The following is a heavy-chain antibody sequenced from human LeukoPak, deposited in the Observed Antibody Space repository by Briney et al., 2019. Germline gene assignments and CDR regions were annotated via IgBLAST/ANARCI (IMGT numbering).Heavy chain of an antibody. V-gene: IGHV1-18*04. D-gene: IGHD4-11*01. J-gene: IGHJ5*02. Sequence: ASVNVSCKASGFRFSRFGISWVRQAPGHGWEWMGWVSTYFGVTQYAEKFEDRVTMTIDKATTTAYLELRSLRYDDTAIYYCARDSDYSGNGNGDWFDPWGQGTVVIVSS. CDR3: ARDSDYSGNGNGDWFDP. CDR1: GFRFSRFG. CDR2: VSTYFGVT.